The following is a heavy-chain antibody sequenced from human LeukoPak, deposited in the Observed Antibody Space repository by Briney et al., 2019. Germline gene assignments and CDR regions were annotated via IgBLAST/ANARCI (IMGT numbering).Heavy chain of an antibody. Sequence: ASVKVSCKASGYTFTGYYMHWVRQAPGQGLEWLGWINTNTGNPAYAQGFTGRLVFSVDTSVSTTYLQISSLKAEDTAVYYCARARRSAAAPVGYYFDSWGQGTLVTVSS. D-gene: IGHD3-3*01. CDR3: ARARRSAAAPVGYYFDS. J-gene: IGHJ4*02. CDR2: INTNTGNP. V-gene: IGHV7-4-1*02. CDR1: GYTFTGYY.